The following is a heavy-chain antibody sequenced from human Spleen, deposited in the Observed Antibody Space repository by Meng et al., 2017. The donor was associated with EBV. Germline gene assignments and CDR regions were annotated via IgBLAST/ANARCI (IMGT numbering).Heavy chain of an antibody. V-gene: IGHV5-51*01. J-gene: IGHJ5*02. CDR3: ARQGYCSGNICRMGGWFDP. CDR1: GYNFDTFW. D-gene: IGHD2-2*01. Sequence: EVQLVQSGAEVKKPGESLKISCKGSGYNFDTFWIGWVRQMPGRGLEWMGTIYPGDSDTRYSPSFQGQVTISVDKSINTAYLQWSSLKASDTAIYYCARQGYCSGNICRMGGWFDPWGQGTLVTVSS. CDR2: IYPGDSDT.